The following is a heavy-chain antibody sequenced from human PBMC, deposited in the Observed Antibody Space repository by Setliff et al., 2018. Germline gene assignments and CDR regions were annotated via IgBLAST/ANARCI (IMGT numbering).Heavy chain of an antibody. CDR3: ARTGTYRYFDY. CDR1: GGTFSYYY. J-gene: IGHJ4*02. Sequence: SETLSLTCATSGGTFSYYYWTWIRQPPGKGLEWIGRIYHGGDTYYNASLKSRLTISVDTSKNQFSLKLRSVTAADTAVYYCARTGTYRYFDYWGQGALVTVSS. CDR2: IYHGGDT. D-gene: IGHD1-1*01. V-gene: IGHV4-34*01.